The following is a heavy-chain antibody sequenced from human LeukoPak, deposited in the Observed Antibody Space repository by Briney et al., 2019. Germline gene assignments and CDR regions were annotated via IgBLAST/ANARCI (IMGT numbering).Heavy chain of an antibody. D-gene: IGHD2-21*02. V-gene: IGHV1-24*01. CDR3: ARDWCGGDCSWHRFDY. Sequence: AASVKVSCKVSGYTLTELSMHWVRQAPGKGLEWMGGFDPEDGETIYAQKFQGRVTMTEDTSTDTAYMELSSLRSEDTAVYYCARDWCGGDCSWHRFDYWGQGTLVTVSS. CDR2: FDPEDGET. J-gene: IGHJ4*02. CDR1: GYTLTELS.